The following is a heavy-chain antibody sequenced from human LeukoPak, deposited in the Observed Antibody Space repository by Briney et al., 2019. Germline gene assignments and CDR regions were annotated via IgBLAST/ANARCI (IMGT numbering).Heavy chain of an antibody. V-gene: IGHV4-34*01. Sequence: ASETLSLTCAVYGGSFSGYYWSWIRQPPGKGLEWIGEINHSGSTNYNPSLKSRVTISVDTSKNQFSLKLSSVTAADTAVYYCARGAWLVPAYFDYWGQGTLVTVSS. CDR3: ARGAWLVPAYFDY. CDR1: GGSFSGYY. J-gene: IGHJ4*02. D-gene: IGHD6-19*01. CDR2: INHSGST.